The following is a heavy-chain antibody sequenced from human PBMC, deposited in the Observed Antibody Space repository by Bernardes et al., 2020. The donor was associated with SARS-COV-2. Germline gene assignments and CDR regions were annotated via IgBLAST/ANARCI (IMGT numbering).Heavy chain of an antibody. CDR1: GGSVSSGSYY. CDR2: INYSGSS. V-gene: IGHV4-61*01. CDR3: ARDGWYITIFGGVTRYGMDV. Sequence: SETLSLTCTVSGGSVSSGSYYWSRNRQPPGMGLEWIGYINYSGSSNYNPSRKSRVTISVDTYKNQFSLKLSSVTAADTVVYYCARDGWYITIFGGVTRYGMDVWGQGTTVTVSS. D-gene: IGHD3-3*01. J-gene: IGHJ6*02.